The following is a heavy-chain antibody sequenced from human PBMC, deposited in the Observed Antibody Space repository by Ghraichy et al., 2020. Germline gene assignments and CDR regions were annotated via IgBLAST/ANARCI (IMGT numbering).Heavy chain of an antibody. Sequence: GGSLRLSCLGSGFGFEDYGMHWVRQAPRKGIEWLSSINWNGDIVAYADSVKGRFTVSRDNAKKTLSLQMNSLRPEDTGMYYCAKDIRVAATIAVGGAYDFWGQGTLVAVSS. D-gene: IGHD1-26*01. CDR1: GFGFEDYG. J-gene: IGHJ5*01. V-gene: IGHV3-9*01. CDR2: INWNGDIV. CDR3: AKDIRVAATIAVGGAYDF.